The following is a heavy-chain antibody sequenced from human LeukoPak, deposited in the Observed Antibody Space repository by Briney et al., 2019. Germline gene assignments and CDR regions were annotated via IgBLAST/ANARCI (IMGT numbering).Heavy chain of an antibody. J-gene: IGHJ6*02. D-gene: IGHD3-9*01. CDR2: ISYDGSNK. Sequence: GGSLRLSCAASGFTFSSYAMRWVRQAPGKGLEWVAVISYDGSNKYYADSVKGRFTISRDNSKNTLYLQMNSLRAEDTAVYYCARDRGYDILTGYPPGMDVWGQGTTVTVSS. CDR1: GFTFSSYA. CDR3: ARDRGYDILTGYPPGMDV. V-gene: IGHV3-30-3*01.